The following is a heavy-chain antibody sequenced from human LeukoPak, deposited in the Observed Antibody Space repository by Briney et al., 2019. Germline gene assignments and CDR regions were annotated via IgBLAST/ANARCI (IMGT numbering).Heavy chain of an antibody. Sequence: GGSLRLSCEASGFSFSSYWMTWVRQAPGKGLERVANIKQDGREQYYVDSVKGRFTISRDNAKISVFLQMDSLRAEDTAVYYCAREDYYGSGNYVAWGGAFDVWGRGTRSPSPQ. J-gene: IGHJ3*01. D-gene: IGHD3-10*01. CDR2: IKQDGREQ. V-gene: IGHV3-7*01. CDR3: AREDYYGSGNYVAWGGAFDV. CDR1: GFSFSSYW.